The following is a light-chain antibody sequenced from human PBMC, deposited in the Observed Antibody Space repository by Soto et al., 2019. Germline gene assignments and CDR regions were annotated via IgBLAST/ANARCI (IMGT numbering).Light chain of an antibody. CDR3: SSYTTSNTWV. CDR1: SSDVGSYNY. J-gene: IGLJ3*02. V-gene: IGLV2-14*01. Sequence: QSALTQPASVSGSPGQSITISCTGTSSDVGSYNYVSWLQHLQGKVPKLMIYEVSNRPLGVSNRFSGSKSGNTASLTISGLQAEDEADYYCSSYTTSNTWVFGGGTKLTVL. CDR2: EVS.